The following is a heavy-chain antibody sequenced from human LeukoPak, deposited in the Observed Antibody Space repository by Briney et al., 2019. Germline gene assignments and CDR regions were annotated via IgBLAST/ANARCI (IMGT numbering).Heavy chain of an antibody. CDR3: AKARGYSGYDPKQFDY. CDR1: GFTFSSYA. Sequence: PGGSLRLSCAASGFTFSSYAMSWVRQAPGKGLEWVSAISGSGGSTYYADSVKGRFTISRDNSKNTLYLQMNSLRAEDTAVYYCAKARGYSGYDPKQFDYWGQGTPVTVSS. D-gene: IGHD5-12*01. J-gene: IGHJ4*02. V-gene: IGHV3-23*01. CDR2: ISGSGGST.